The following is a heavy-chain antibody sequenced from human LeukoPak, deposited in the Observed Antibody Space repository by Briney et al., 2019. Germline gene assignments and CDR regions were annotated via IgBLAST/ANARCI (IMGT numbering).Heavy chain of an antibody. D-gene: IGHD3-10*01. J-gene: IGHJ3*02. CDR3: ARGSGYYGSAPYI. CDR1: GFTFSSYS. V-gene: IGHV3-21*01. Sequence: PGGSLRLSCAASGFTFSSYSMNWVRQAPGKGLGWVSSISSSSSYIYYADSVKGRFTISRDNAKNSLYLQMNSLRAEDTAVYYCARGSGYYGSAPYIWGQGTMVTVSS. CDR2: ISSSSSYI.